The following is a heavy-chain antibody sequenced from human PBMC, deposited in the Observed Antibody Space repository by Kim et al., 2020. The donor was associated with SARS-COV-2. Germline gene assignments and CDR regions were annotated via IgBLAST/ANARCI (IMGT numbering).Heavy chain of an antibody. J-gene: IGHJ4*02. CDR1: GGSFSGYY. V-gene: IGHV4-34*01. D-gene: IGHD6-13*01. Sequence: SETLSLTCAVYGGSFSGYYWSWIRQPPGKGLEWIGEINHSGSTNYNPSLKSRVTISVDTSKNQFSLKLSSVNAADTAVYYCARGSPAAGRYRRILPFDYWGQGTLVTVSS. CDR2: INHSGST. CDR3: ARGSPAAGRYRRILPFDY.